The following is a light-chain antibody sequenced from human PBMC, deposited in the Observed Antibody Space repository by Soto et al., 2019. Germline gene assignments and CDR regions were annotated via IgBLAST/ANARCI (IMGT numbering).Light chain of an antibody. CDR3: QQRSNWPT. Sequence: EIVLTQSPGTLSLSPGERATLSCRASQSVSSSYLAWYQQKPGQAPRLLIYDASNRATGIPARFSGSGSGTDFTLTISSLEPEDFAVYYCQQRSNWPTFGQGTKV. CDR1: QSVSSSY. J-gene: IGKJ1*01. CDR2: DAS. V-gene: IGKV3D-20*02.